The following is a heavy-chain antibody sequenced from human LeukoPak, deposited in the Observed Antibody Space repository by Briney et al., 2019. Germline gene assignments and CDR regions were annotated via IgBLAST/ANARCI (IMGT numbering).Heavy chain of an antibody. V-gene: IGHV3-30*04. CDR3: ASEGYYGSGSYYKDY. Sequence: PGGSLRLSCAASGFTFSRYALHWVRQAPGKGLEWVAVIWYDGSNKYYADSVKGRFTIFRDNSKNTLYLQMNSLRAEDTAVYYCASEGYYGSGSYYKDYWGQGTLVTVSS. D-gene: IGHD3-10*01. CDR2: IWYDGSNK. J-gene: IGHJ4*02. CDR1: GFTFSRYA.